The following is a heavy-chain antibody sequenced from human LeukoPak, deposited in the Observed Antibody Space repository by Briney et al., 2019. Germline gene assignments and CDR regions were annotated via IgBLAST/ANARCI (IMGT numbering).Heavy chain of an antibody. D-gene: IGHD4-23*01. V-gene: IGHV1-18*01. J-gene: IGHJ4*02. Sequence: GASVKVSFKASGYTFTIYGSSWVRQAPGQGLEWMGWISAYNGNTNYAQKLQGRVTMTTDTSTSTAYMELRSLRSDDTAVYYCARDQGYGGDFDYWGQGTLVTVSS. CDR2: ISAYNGNT. CDR1: GYTFTIYG. CDR3: ARDQGYGGDFDY.